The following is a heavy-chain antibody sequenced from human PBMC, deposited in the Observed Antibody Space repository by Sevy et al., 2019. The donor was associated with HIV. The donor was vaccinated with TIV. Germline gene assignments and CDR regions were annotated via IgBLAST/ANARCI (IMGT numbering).Heavy chain of an antibody. CDR1: GGSVSSYY. Sequence: SETLSLTCTVSGGSVSSYYWSWIRRPAGKGLEWMGRIYPSGRTNYNPSLSSRVTMSVDTSKNQFSLKMSSVTAADTAAYFCVRDYYGDYGWVVDYWGQGTLVTVSS. CDR3: VRDYYGDYGWVVDY. V-gene: IGHV4-4*07. J-gene: IGHJ4*02. D-gene: IGHD4-17*01. CDR2: IYPSGRT.